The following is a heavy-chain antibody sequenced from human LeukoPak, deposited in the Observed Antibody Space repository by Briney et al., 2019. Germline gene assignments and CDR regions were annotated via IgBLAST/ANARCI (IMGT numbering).Heavy chain of an antibody. CDR3: AREGDSGYATNAFDT. J-gene: IGHJ3*02. CDR1: GYTFTSYY. Sequence: GASVKVSCKASGYTFTSYYMHWVRQAPGQGLEWMGIINPSGGSTSYAQKFQGRVTMTRDTSTSTVYMELSSLRSEDTAVYYCAREGDSGYATNAFDTWGQGTMVTVSS. CDR2: INPSGGST. V-gene: IGHV1-46*01. D-gene: IGHD5-12*01.